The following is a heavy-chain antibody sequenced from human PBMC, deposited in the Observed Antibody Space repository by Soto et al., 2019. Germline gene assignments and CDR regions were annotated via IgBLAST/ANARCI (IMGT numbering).Heavy chain of an antibody. D-gene: IGHD1-1*01. CDR3: AMDVGRRNKFDV. J-gene: IGHJ6*02. V-gene: IGHV1-24*01. Sequence: ASVKVSCKVSGYTLTGLYIHWVRQAPGQGLEWMGGSDLDNGETNYAQRFQGRVTMTEESSADTPYMELSSLRSEDTAVYYCAMDVGRRNKFDVWGQGTTVTVSS. CDR2: SDLDNGET. CDR1: GYTLTGLY.